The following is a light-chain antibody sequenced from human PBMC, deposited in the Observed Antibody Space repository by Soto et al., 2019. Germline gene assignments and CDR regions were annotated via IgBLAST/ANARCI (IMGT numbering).Light chain of an antibody. CDR3: QPYNIWPLT. Sequence: EMVMTQSPATLSVSPGERATLSCRASQTVSSNLAWFQQKPGQAPRLLVYGASTRATGIPARFSGSGSGTEFTLTISSLQSEDFAVYYCQPYNIWPLTFGGGTKVDIK. V-gene: IGKV3-15*01. J-gene: IGKJ4*01. CDR1: QTVSSN. CDR2: GAS.